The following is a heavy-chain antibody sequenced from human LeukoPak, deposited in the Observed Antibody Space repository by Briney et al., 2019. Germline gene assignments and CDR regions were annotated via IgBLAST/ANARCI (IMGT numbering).Heavy chain of an antibody. CDR2: IKSKTDGGTT. Sequence: GGSLRLSCAASGFTFSNAWMSWVRQAPGKGLEWVGRIKSKTDGGTTDYAAPVKGRFTISRDDSKNTLHLQMNSLKTEDTAVYYCTTAVTMVRGPRGYWGQGTLVTVSS. V-gene: IGHV3-15*01. CDR3: TTAVTMVRGPRGY. J-gene: IGHJ4*02. D-gene: IGHD3-10*01. CDR1: GFTFSNAW.